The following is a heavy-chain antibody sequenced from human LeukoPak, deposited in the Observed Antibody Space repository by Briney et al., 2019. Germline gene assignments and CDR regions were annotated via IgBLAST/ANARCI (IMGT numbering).Heavy chain of an antibody. Sequence: PSETLSLTCAVYGGSFSGYYWSWIRQPPGKGLEWIGEINHSGSTNYNPSLKSRVTISVDTSKNQFSLKLSSVTAADTAVYYCAGPLDDMVRVNLDAFDIWGQGTMVTVSS. V-gene: IGHV4-34*01. D-gene: IGHD3-10*01. J-gene: IGHJ3*02. CDR2: INHSGST. CDR1: GGSFSGYY. CDR3: AGPLDDMVRVNLDAFDI.